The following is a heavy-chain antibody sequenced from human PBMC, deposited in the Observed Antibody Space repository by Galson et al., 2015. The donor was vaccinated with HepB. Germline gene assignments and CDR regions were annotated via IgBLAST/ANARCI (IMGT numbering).Heavy chain of an antibody. CDR2: INPTGGST. J-gene: IGHJ4*02. V-gene: IGHV1-46*03. Sequence: CKGSGHTFTSYYVHWVRQAPGQGLEWMGIINPTGGSTTYGQKFQGRVTLTRDRTTSTVYMELSSLRSEDTAVYYCAGESGSSSRYFDYWGQGTLVTVSS. CDR3: AGESGSSSRYFDY. CDR1: GHTFTSYY. D-gene: IGHD3-3*01.